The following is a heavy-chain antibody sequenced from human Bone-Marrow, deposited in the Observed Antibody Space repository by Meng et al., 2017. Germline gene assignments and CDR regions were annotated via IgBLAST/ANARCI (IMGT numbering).Heavy chain of an antibody. CDR3: ARASSRGMYYYDSSGYLDY. D-gene: IGHD3-22*01. V-gene: IGHV3-11*01. CDR1: GFTFSDYY. CDR2: ISSSGSTI. Sequence: GESLKISCAASGFTFSDYYMSWIRQAPGKGLEWVSYISSSGSTIYYADSVKGRFTISRDNAKNSLYLQMNSLRAEDTAVYYCARASSRGMYYYDSSGYLDYWGQGTLVTVSS. J-gene: IGHJ4*02.